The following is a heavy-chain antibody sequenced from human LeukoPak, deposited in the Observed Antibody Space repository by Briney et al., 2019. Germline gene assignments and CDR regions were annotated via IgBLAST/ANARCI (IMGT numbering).Heavy chain of an antibody. J-gene: IGHJ5*02. V-gene: IGHV4-39*01. CDR1: GGPISSSSYY. Sequence: SETLSLTCTVSGGPISSSSYYWGWIRQPPGKGLEWIGSIYYSGSTYYNPSLKSRVTISVDTSKNQFSLKLSSVTAADTAVYYCARRYSSSWYVWFDPWGQGTLVTVSS. CDR2: IYYSGST. CDR3: ARRYSSSWYVWFDP. D-gene: IGHD6-13*01.